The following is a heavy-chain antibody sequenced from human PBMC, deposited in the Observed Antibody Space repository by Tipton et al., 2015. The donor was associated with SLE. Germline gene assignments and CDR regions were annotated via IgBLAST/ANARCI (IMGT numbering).Heavy chain of an antibody. J-gene: IGHJ2*01. D-gene: IGHD4-11*01. CDR1: GGSISSYY. CDR2: IYTNENT. V-gene: IGHV4-4*07. CDR3: AREFLNPVTTVHYYFDL. Sequence: LRFSCTVSGGSISSYYWSWIRQPAGGGLEWIGRIYTNENTNYNPSLKIRVTMSVDTSKNHCSLKLISVTAADTAVYYCAREFLNPVTTVHYYFDLWGRGTLVTVSS.